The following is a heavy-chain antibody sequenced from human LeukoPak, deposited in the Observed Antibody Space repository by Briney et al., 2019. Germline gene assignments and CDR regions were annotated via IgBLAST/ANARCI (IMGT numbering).Heavy chain of an antibody. V-gene: IGHV3-30*18. CDR2: ISYHGSNE. CDR3: AKVGSSWINWFDP. Sequence: GGSLRLSCAASGFTFSSYGMHWVRQAPGKGLEWVAVISYHGSNENYADSVKGRFTISRDNSKNTLYLQMNSLRAEDTAVYYCAKVGSSWINWFDPWGQGTLVTVSS. D-gene: IGHD6-13*01. J-gene: IGHJ5*02. CDR1: GFTFSSYG.